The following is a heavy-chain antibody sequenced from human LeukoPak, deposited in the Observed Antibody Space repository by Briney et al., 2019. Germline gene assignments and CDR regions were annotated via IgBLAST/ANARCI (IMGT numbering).Heavy chain of an antibody. CDR2: ISSSSSYI. Sequence: GGSLRLSCAASGFTFSSYSMNWVRLAPGKGLEWVSSISSSSSYIYYADSVKGRFTISRDNAKNSLYLQMNSLRVEDTAVYYCARGLYSSSPLIGYWGQGTLVTVSS. CDR1: GFTFSSYS. V-gene: IGHV3-21*01. CDR3: ARGLYSSSPLIGY. D-gene: IGHD6-6*01. J-gene: IGHJ4*02.